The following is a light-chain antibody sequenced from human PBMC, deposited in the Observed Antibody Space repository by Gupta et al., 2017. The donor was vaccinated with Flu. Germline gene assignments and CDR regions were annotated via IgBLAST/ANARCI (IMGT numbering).Light chain of an antibody. CDR3: QVWESNTVI. CDR1: NIGRRF. CDR2: RDS. V-gene: IGLV3-9*01. Sequence: YELTQAPSVSVALGQTARVSCGGNNIGRRFVRWYQQKPGQAPLLVIFRDSNQPSGIPERFSGSNSGNTATLTISRARAGDEADYYCQVWESNTVIFGGGTRLTV. J-gene: IGLJ2*01.